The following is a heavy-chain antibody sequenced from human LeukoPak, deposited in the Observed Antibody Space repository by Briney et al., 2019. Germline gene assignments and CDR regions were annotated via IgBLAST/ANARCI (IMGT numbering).Heavy chain of an antibody. Sequence: GASVKVSCKASGYTFTSYAMNWVRQAPGQGLEWMGWINTNTGNPTYAQGFTGRFVFSLDTSVSTAYLQISSLKAEDTAVYYCARDSRSRVLRYFDWSTNYYYYYGMDVWGQGTTVTVSS. V-gene: IGHV7-4-1*02. CDR1: GYTFTSYA. CDR2: INTNTGNP. D-gene: IGHD3-9*01. J-gene: IGHJ6*02. CDR3: ARDSRSRVLRYFDWSTNYYYYYGMDV.